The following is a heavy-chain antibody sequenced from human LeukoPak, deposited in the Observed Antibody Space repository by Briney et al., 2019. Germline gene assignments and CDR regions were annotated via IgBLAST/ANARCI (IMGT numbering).Heavy chain of an antibody. V-gene: IGHV3-30-3*01. CDR3: ARDKLLMYGNWFDP. Sequence: GGSLRLSCAASGFTFSSYAMHWVRQAPGKGLEWVAVISYDGSNKYYADSVKGRFTISRDNSENTLFLQMNSLRAEDTAVYYCARDKLLMYGNWFDPWGQGTLVTVSS. CDR1: GFTFSSYA. D-gene: IGHD2-8*01. CDR2: ISYDGSNK. J-gene: IGHJ5*02.